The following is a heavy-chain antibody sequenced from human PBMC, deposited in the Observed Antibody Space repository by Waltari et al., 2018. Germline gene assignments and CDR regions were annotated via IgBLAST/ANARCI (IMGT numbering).Heavy chain of an antibody. Sequence: EVQLLESGGGLVQPGGSLRLSCAASGFTFSSYAMSWVRQAPGKGLEWVSYISSSSSTIYYADSVKGRFTISRDNAKNSLYLQMNSLRAEDTAVYYCARDPLYSSARRAREYYFDYWGQGTLVTVSS. D-gene: IGHD6-25*01. CDR2: ISSSSSTI. V-gene: IGHV3-48*01. CDR1: GFTFSSYA. CDR3: ARDPLYSSARRAREYYFDY. J-gene: IGHJ4*02.